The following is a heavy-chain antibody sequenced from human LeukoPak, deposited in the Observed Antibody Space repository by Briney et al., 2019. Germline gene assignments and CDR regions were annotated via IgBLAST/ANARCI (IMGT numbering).Heavy chain of an antibody. D-gene: IGHD1-26*01. CDR1: GFTFSSYA. CDR2: ISGSGGST. CDR3: ESGSYRPDDAFDI. J-gene: IGHJ3*02. Sequence: GGSLRLSCAASGFTFSSYAMSWVRQAPGKGLEWVPAISGSGGSTYYADSVKGRFTISRDNSKNTLYLQMNSLRAEDTAVYYCESGSYRPDDAFDIWGQGTMVTVSS. V-gene: IGHV3-23*01.